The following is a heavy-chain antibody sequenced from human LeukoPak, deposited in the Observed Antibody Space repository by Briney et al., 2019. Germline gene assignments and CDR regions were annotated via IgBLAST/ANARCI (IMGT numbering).Heavy chain of an antibody. V-gene: IGHV4-34*01. D-gene: IGHD6-19*01. Sequence: SETLSLTCAVYGGSFSGYYWSWIRQPPGKGLEWIGEINHSGSTNYNPSLKSRVTISVDTSKNQFSLKLSSVTAADTAVYYCARGRRVIAVAGTGYFDLWGRGTLVIVSS. J-gene: IGHJ2*01. CDR2: INHSGST. CDR1: GGSFSGYY. CDR3: ARGRRVIAVAGTGYFDL.